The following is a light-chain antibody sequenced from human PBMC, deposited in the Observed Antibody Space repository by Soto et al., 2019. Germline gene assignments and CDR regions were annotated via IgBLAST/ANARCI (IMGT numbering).Light chain of an antibody. CDR3: QQHDILPIN. J-gene: IGKJ5*01. V-gene: IGKV3-20*01. CDR2: GAS. CDR1: QNLSRYF. Sequence: EVVLTHSPDTLSFSPVDRASLSCSASQNLSRYFLAWYQHKPGQAHRLLISGASRRATGIPDRFSGAGSGTDFTHTISRLEPEDFALYYCQQHDILPINFGQGTRLEIK.